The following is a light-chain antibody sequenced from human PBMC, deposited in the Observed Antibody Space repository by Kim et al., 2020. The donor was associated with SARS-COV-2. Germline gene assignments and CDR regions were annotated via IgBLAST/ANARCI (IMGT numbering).Light chain of an antibody. J-gene: IGKJ1*01. CDR1: QDISRY. CDR3: QQTSSAPRT. V-gene: IGKV1-39*01. Sequence: DIQMTQSQSSLSASVGDRVTITCRASQDISRYLNWYQQKPGKAPKLLIYTASSLQSGVPSRFTGSGSETDFTLTITSLQPEDFATYYCQQTSSAPRTFGQGTKVDIK. CDR2: TAS.